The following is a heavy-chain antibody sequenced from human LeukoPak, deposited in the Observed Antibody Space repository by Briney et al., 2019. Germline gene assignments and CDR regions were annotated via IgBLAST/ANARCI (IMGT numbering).Heavy chain of an antibody. J-gene: IGHJ4*02. CDR3: KTAYDILTGYYYSRSPSFDY. V-gene: IGHV4-34*01. D-gene: IGHD3-9*01. Sequence: PSETLSLTCAVYGGSFSGYYWSWIRQPPGKGLEWIGEINHSGSTNYNPSLKSRVPISVDTSKNQFSLKLSSVTAADTFFFKQKTAYDILTGYYYSRSPSFDYWGQGTLVTVSS. CDR1: GGSFSGYY. CDR2: INHSGST.